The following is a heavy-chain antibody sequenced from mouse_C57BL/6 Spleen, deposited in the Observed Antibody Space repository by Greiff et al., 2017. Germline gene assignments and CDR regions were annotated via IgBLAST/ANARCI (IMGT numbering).Heavy chain of an antibody. V-gene: IGHV1-19*01. J-gene: IGHJ3*01. CDR1: GYTFTDYY. CDR3: AKMEDYDGWFAY. Sequence: VQLKESGPVLVKPGASVKMSCKASGYTFTDYYMNWVKQSHGKSLEWIGVINPYNGGTSYNQKFKGKATLAVDKSSSTAYMELNSLTSEDSAIYYCAKMEDYDGWFAYWGQGTLVTVSA. CDR2: INPYNGGT. D-gene: IGHD2-4*01.